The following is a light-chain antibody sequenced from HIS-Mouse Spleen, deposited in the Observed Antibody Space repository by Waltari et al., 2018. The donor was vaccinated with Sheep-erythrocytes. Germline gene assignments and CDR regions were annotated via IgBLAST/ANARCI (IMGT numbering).Light chain of an antibody. CDR3: QQRSNWYT. J-gene: IGKJ2*01. CDR2: DAY. V-gene: IGKV3-11*01. Sequence: EIVLTQSPATLSLSPGERAPLSCRASQSVSSYSSWYQQKPVQAPRLLIYDAYNRATDIPARFSGSGSETDFTLTISSLEPEDFAVYYCQQRSNWYTFGQGTKLEIK. CDR1: QSVSSY.